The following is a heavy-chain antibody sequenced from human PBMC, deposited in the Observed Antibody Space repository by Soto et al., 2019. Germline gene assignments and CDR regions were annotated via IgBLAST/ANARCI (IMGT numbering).Heavy chain of an antibody. V-gene: IGHV3-15*01. J-gene: IGHJ6*03. CDR1: GFTFSNAW. CDR2: IKSKTDGGTT. CDR3: TTVSFGEHDSTSYYYYYYMDV. Sequence: PGGSLRLSCAASGFTFSNAWMSWVRQAPGKGLEWVGRIKSKTDGGTTDYAAPVKGRFTISRDNSKNTLYLQMNSLKTEDTAVYYCTTVSFGEHDSTSYYYYYYMDVWGKGTTVTVSS. D-gene: IGHD2-15*01.